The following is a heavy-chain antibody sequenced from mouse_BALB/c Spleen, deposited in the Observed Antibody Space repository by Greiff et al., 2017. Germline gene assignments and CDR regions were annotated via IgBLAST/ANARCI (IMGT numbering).Heavy chain of an antibody. CDR1: GFTFSSYA. D-gene: IGHD2-14*01. CDR2: ISSGGST. CDR3: ARGGYEGFAY. Sequence: EVKLMESGGGLVKPGGSLKLSCAASGFTFSSYAMSWVRQTPEKRLEWVASISSGGSTYYPDSVKGRFTISRDNARNILYLQMSSLRSEDTAMYYCARGGYEGFAYWGKGTLVTVSA. V-gene: IGHV5-6-5*01. J-gene: IGHJ3*01.